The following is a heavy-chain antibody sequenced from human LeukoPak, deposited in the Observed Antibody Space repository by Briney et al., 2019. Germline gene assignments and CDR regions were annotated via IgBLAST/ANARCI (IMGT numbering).Heavy chain of an antibody. CDR2: INHSRST. J-gene: IGHJ4*02. CDR3: ARWDILTGYQH. D-gene: IGHD3-9*01. CDR1: GGSFSGYY. V-gene: IGHV4-34*01. Sequence: PSETLSLTCAVYGGSFSGYYWSWIRQPPGKGLEWIGEINHSRSTNYNPSLKSRVTISVDTSKNQFSLKLSSVTAADTAVYYCARWDILTGYQHWGQGTLVTVPS.